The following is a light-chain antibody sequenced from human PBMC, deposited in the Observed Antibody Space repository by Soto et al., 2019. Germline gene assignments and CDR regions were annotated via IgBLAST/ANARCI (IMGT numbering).Light chain of an antibody. J-gene: IGLJ1*01. Sequence: QSALTQPPSASGTPGQRVTISCSVSSPNIGGNAVNWYQQLPGTAPKVLIYSNNQRPSGVPDRFSGSKSGTSASLAISGLQSEDEADYYCAAWDDSLNGYVFGTGTKVT. CDR3: AAWDDSLNGYV. CDR2: SNN. CDR1: SPNIGGNA. V-gene: IGLV1-44*01.